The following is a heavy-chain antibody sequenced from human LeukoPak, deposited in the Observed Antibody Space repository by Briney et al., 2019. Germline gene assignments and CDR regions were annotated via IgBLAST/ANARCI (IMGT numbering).Heavy chain of an antibody. CDR2: IWYDGSKQ. CDR3: ASGTIPFTFGEIWSLDY. Sequence: PGGSLRLSCAASGITFRSYGMHWVRQAPGKGLEWVALIWYDGSKQHYGDSVKGRFTISRDNSKNMLYLEMHSLRAEDTAIYYCASGTIPFTFGEIWSLDYWGQGTLVTVSS. D-gene: IGHD3-16*01. J-gene: IGHJ4*02. V-gene: IGHV3-33*01. CDR1: GITFRSYG.